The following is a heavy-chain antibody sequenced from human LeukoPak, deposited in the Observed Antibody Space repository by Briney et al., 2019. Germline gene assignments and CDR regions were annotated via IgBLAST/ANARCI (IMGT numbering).Heavy chain of an antibody. Sequence: GGSLRLSCSAPGFTFSDAWMSWVRQAPGKGLEWVGRIKSKTDGGTTGYAAPVKGRFTISRDDSKNTLYLQMNSLKTEDTAVYYCTTVISGSYLFDYWGQGTLVTVSS. CDR2: IKSKTDGGTT. D-gene: IGHD1-26*01. CDR1: GFTFSDAW. J-gene: IGHJ4*02. V-gene: IGHV3-15*01. CDR3: TTVISGSYLFDY.